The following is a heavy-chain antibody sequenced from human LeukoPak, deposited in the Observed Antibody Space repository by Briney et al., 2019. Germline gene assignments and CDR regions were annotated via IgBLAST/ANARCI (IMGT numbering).Heavy chain of an antibody. Sequence: GGSLGLSCAASGFTFSSYAMSWVRQAPGKGLEWVSAISGSGGSTYYADSVKGRFTISRDNSKNTLYLQMNSLRAKDTAVYYCAKGHTTMVRGVIDYWGQGTLVTVSS. D-gene: IGHD3-10*01. J-gene: IGHJ4*02. CDR1: GFTFSSYA. V-gene: IGHV3-23*01. CDR2: ISGSGGST. CDR3: AKGHTTMVRGVIDY.